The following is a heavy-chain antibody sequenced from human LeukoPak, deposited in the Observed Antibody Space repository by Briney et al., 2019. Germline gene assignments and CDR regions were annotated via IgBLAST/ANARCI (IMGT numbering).Heavy chain of an antibody. V-gene: IGHV3-21*01. J-gene: IGHJ4*02. CDR1: GFTFSSYS. Sequence: GGSLRLSCAASGFTFSSYSTNWVRQAPGKGLEWVSSISSSSSYIYYADSVKGRFTISRDNAKNSLYLQMNSLRAEDTAVYYCARERLAGNFDYWGQGTLVTVSS. D-gene: IGHD1-1*01. CDR3: ARERLAGNFDY. CDR2: ISSSSSYI.